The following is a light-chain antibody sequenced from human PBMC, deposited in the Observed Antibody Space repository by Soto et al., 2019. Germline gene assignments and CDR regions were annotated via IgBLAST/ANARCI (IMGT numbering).Light chain of an antibody. J-gene: IGKJ2*01. CDR1: QNINNN. V-gene: IGKV1-39*01. CDR2: DSS. Sequence: DIQMTQSPSSLSASVGDSVTISCRASQNINNNLNWYQQKSGKAPSLLIYDSSTFQSGVPSRFSGSGSGTEFTLAITNLQPEDFASYYCQQSFNTPYTLGQGTKLEI. CDR3: QQSFNTPYT.